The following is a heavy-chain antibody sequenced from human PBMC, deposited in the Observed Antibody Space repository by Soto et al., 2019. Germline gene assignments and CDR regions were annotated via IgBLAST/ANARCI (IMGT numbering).Heavy chain of an antibody. J-gene: IGHJ4*02. Sequence: SETLSLTCTVSGSSISRGGYYWSWIRQHPGKGLEWIGYISYSGSTNYNSSLKSRVTMSIDTSKNQFSLRLTSVSAADTAVYYCARDGAATGSVYLDYWGQGTLVTVSS. V-gene: IGHV4-61*08. CDR3: ARDGAATGSVYLDY. CDR1: GSSISRGGYY. CDR2: ISYSGST. D-gene: IGHD6-13*01.